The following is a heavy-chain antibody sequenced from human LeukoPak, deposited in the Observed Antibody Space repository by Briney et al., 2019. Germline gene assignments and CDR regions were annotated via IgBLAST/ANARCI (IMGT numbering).Heavy chain of an antibody. CDR1: GGTFSSYA. D-gene: IGHD2/OR15-2a*01. Sequence: ASVKVSCKASGGTFSSYAISWVRQAPGQGLEWMGGIIPIFGTANYAQKFQGRVTITADESTSTAYMELSSLRSEDTAVYYCARAAIRGPDQSTFDFDYWGQGTLVTVSS. CDR2: IIPIFGTA. J-gene: IGHJ4*02. CDR3: ARAAIRGPDQSTFDFDY. V-gene: IGHV1-69*13.